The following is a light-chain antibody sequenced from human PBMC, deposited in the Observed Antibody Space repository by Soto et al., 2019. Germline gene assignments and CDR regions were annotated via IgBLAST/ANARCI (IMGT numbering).Light chain of an antibody. CDR1: SSDVGGYHY. CDR2: EVS. Sequence: QSVLTQPPSASGSPGQSVTLSCTGTSSDVGGYHYVSWYQQHPGKAPKLMIYEVSKRPSGVPDRFSGSKSGNTASLTVSGLQAEDEADYYCSSYAGSNNFVFGTGTKLTVL. CDR3: SSYAGSNNFV. J-gene: IGLJ1*01. V-gene: IGLV2-8*01.